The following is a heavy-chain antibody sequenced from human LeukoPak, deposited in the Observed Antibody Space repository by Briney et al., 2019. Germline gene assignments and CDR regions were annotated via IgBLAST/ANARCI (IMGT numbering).Heavy chain of an antibody. CDR1: GFTFSSYG. V-gene: IGHV3-48*04. Sequence: GGSLRLSCAASGFTFSSYGMSWVRQAPGKGLGWVSYISSSGSTIYYADSVKGRFTISRDNAKNSLYLQMNSLRAEDTAVYYCAELGITMIGGVWGKGTTVTISS. CDR2: ISSSGSTI. CDR3: AELGITMIGGV. J-gene: IGHJ6*04. D-gene: IGHD3-10*02.